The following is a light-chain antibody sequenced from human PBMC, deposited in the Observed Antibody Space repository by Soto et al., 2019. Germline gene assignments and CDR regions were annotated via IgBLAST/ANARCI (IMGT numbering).Light chain of an antibody. J-gene: IGKJ1*01. Sequence: VMTQAPATLSVSPGERATLSCRASQSVSSSYLAWYQQKPGQAPRLLIYGASSRATGIPDRFSGSGSGTDFTLTIGRLEPEDFAVYYCQQYGSSPWTFGQGTKVDIK. CDR2: GAS. V-gene: IGKV3-20*01. CDR1: QSVSSSY. CDR3: QQYGSSPWT.